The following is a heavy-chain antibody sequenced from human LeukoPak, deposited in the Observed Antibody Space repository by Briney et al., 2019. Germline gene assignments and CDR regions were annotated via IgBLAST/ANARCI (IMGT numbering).Heavy chain of an antibody. CDR3: GSTVREGEDQ. CDR1: ILTFSSYG. D-gene: IGHD3-10*01. CDR2: IRYDGSNK. Sequence: GGSLRLSCAASILTFSSYGMHWVRQAPGNGLEWVAFIRYDGSNKYYADSVKGRFTISRDNSKNTLYLQMNSLRAEDTAVYYCGSTVREGEDQWGQGTLVTVSS. J-gene: IGHJ4*02. V-gene: IGHV3-30*02.